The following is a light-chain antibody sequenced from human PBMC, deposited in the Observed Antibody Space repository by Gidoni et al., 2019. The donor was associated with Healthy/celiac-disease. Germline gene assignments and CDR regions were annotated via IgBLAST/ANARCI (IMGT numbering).Light chain of an antibody. CDR3: QQFNSYPHQLT. CDR1: QGISSA. Sequence: IQLTQSPSSLSASVGDRVTITCRASQGISSALAWYQQKPGKAPKLLIYDASSLESGVPSRFSGSGSGTDFTLTISSLQPEDFATYYCQQFNSYPHQLTFGGGTKVEIK. J-gene: IGKJ4*01. V-gene: IGKV1-13*02. CDR2: DAS.